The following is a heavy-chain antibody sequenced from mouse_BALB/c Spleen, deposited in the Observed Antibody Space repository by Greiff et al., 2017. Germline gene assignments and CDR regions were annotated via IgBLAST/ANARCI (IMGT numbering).Heavy chain of an antibody. CDR2: IDPEDGET. CDR3: ARRWSIRRGYAMDY. CDR1: GFTIKDYY. D-gene: IGHD1-1*02. Sequence: VQLQQSGAELVKPGASVKLSCKASGFTIKDYYMHWVKQRPEQGLEWIGRIDPEDGETKYAPKFQGKATITADPSSNTAYLQLSSLTSEDTAVYYCARRWSIRRGYAMDYWGQGTSVTVSA. J-gene: IGHJ4*01. V-gene: IGHV14-2*02.